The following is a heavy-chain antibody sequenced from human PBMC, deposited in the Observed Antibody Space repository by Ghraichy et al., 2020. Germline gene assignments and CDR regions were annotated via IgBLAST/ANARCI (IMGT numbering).Heavy chain of an antibody. CDR1: GYTFTSYG. V-gene: IGHV1-2*02. Sequence: ASVKVSCKTSGYTFTSYGLHWVRQAPGQGLEWMGWINAESGDTSYAQKFQGRVNMTRDTSASAIYLKLTRLTSDDTAVYYCVRGGRGRFLEWSTQFDDWGQGTLISVSS. CDR2: INAESGDT. D-gene: IGHD3-3*01. CDR3: VRGGRGRFLEWSTQFDD. J-gene: IGHJ4*02.